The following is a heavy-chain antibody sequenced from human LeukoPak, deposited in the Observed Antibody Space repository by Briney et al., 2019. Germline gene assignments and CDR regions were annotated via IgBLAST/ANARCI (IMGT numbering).Heavy chain of an antibody. CDR2: ISYDGSNK. CDR3: ANTPEDADDAFDI. V-gene: IGHV3-30*18. CDR1: GFTFSSYG. Sequence: GGSLRLSCAASGFTFSSYGMHWVRQAPGKGLEWVAVISYDGSNKYYADSVKGRFTISRDNSKNTLYLQMNSLRAEDTAVYYSANTPEDADDAFDIWGQGTMVTVSS. J-gene: IGHJ3*02.